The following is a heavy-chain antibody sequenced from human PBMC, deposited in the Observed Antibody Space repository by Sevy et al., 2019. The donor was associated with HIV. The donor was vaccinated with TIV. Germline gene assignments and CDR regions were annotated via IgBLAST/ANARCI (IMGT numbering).Heavy chain of an antibody. CDR2: MSTAGDT. Sequence: GGSLRLSCAVSGFTFTRYDMHWVRQVTGKGLEWVSAMSTAGDTFYSGSVKGRFTMTRDIAGNSLYLQMNSLRAEDTAVYYCARDSVIIQDFDYWGQGTLVTVSS. D-gene: IGHD2-15*01. CDR1: GFTFTRYD. V-gene: IGHV3-13*01. J-gene: IGHJ4*02. CDR3: ARDSVIIQDFDY.